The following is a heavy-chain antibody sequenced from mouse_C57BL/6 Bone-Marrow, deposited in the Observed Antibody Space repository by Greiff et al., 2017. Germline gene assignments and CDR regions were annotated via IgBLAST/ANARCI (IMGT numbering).Heavy chain of an antibody. V-gene: IGHV1-81*01. CDR1: GYTFTSYG. CDR3: ARARQLRLHMFAY. CDR2: IYPRSGNT. J-gene: IGHJ3*01. Sequence: QVQLQQSGAELARPGASVKLSCKASGYTFTSYGISWVKQRTGQGLEWIGEIYPRSGNTYYNEKFKGKATLTADKSSSTAYMELRSLTSEDSAVYFCARARQLRLHMFAYWGQGTLVTVSA. D-gene: IGHD3-2*02.